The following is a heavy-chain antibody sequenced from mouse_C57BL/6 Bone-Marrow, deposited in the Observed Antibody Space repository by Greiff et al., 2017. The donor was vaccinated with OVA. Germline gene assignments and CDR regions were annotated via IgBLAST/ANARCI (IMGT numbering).Heavy chain of an antibody. CDR3: ARSPYDYDWFAY. CDR2: INPSTGGT. Sequence: EVKLQQSGPELVKPGASVKISCKASGYSFTGYYMNWVKQSPEKSLEWIGEINPSTGGTTYNQKFKAKATLTVDKSSSTAYMQLKSLTSEDSAVYYCARSPYDYDWFAYWGQGTLVTVSA. CDR1: GYSFTGYY. J-gene: IGHJ3*01. D-gene: IGHD2-4*01. V-gene: IGHV1-42*01.